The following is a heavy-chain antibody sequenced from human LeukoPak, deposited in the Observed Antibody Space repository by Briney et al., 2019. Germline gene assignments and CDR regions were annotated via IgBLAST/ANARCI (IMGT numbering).Heavy chain of an antibody. CDR2: ISAYNGNT. CDR1: GYTFTSYG. Sequence: EASVKVSCKASGYTFTSYGISWVRQAPGQGLEWMGWISAYNGNTNYAQKLQGRVTMTTDTSTSTAYMELRSLRSDDTAVYYCARDFGWELPEPLWYWGQGTLVTVSS. D-gene: IGHD1-26*01. J-gene: IGHJ4*02. CDR3: ARDFGWELPEPLWY. V-gene: IGHV1-18*01.